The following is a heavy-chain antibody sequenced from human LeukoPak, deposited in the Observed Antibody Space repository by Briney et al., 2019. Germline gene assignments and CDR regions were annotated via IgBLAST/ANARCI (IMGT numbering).Heavy chain of an antibody. J-gene: IGHJ4*02. Sequence: AGSLTLSCAASGFTFSDYSMNWLRQAPGKGLEWVSYITSSTSYIYYADSVKGRFTISTDNANNSLELQMHSPDAKTPALYYIAREKVVSGYDYCGQGTLVTVSS. D-gene: IGHD5/OR15-5a*01. V-gene: IGHV3-21*01. CDR2: ITSSTSYI. CDR3: AREKVVSGYDY. CDR1: GFTFSDYS.